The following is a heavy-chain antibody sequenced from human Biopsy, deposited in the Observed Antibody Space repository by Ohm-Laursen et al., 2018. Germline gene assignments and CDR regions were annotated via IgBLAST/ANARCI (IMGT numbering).Heavy chain of an antibody. J-gene: IGHJ6*02. Sequence: PPGTLSLTCIASGGSISSDYWSWIRQTPGKGLEWIGYIYYSGSTNYNPSLKSRVTISVDTSKNQFSLRLNSVTAADTAVYYCARATNSTGWPYYYFYGMDVWGQGTTVTVSS. CDR1: GGSISSDY. CDR3: ARATNSTGWPYYYFYGMDV. CDR2: IYYSGST. V-gene: IGHV4-59*01. D-gene: IGHD2/OR15-2a*01.